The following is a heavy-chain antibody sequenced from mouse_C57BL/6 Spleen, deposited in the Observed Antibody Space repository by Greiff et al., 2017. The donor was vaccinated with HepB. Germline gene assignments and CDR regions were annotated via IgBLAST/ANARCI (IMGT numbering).Heavy chain of an antibody. V-gene: IGHV1-76*01. Sequence: VMLVESGAELVRPGASVKLSCKASGYTFTDYYINWVKQRPGQGLEWIARIYPGSGNTYYNEKFKGKATLTAEKSSSTAYMQLSSLTSEDSAVYFCAREDLRFPWFAYWGQGTLVTVSA. CDR3: AREDLRFPWFAY. J-gene: IGHJ3*01. D-gene: IGHD1-1*01. CDR2: IYPGSGNT. CDR1: GYTFTDYY.